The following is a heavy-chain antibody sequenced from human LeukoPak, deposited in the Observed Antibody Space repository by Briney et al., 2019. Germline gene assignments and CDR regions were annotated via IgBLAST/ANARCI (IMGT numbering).Heavy chain of an antibody. Sequence: GGSLRLSCAASGIAFSDSAMYWVRQAPGKGLECVSVITDSYNTHYGDSVKGRFTVSRDNSRKTLFLQMNSLRVDDTALYYCVKGTCSSGCSGNHWGQGTRVIVSS. V-gene: IGHV3-23*01. J-gene: IGHJ5*02. CDR1: GIAFSDSA. D-gene: IGHD6-19*01. CDR2: ITDSYNT. CDR3: VKGTCSSGCSGNH.